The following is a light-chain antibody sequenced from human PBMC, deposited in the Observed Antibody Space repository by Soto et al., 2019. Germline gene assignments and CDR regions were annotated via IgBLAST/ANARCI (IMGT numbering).Light chain of an antibody. V-gene: IGKV3-11*01. J-gene: IGKJ1*01. CDR2: DSS. CDR1: QSVRSQ. CDR3: QQRSNWPWT. Sequence: EIVLTQSPATLSLSPGERATLSCRASQSVRSQLAWYQQKPGQAPRLLIYDSSSRATGIPGRFSGSGSGTDFTLTISSLEPEDFAVYYCQQRSNWPWTFGQGTKVEIK.